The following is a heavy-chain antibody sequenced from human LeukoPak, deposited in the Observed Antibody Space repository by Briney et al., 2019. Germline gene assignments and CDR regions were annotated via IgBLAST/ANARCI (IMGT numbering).Heavy chain of an antibody. CDR2: ISGSGGST. V-gene: IGHV3-23*01. Sequence: PGGSLRLSCAASGFTFSSYAMSWVRQAPGKGLEWVSAISGSGGSTYYADSVKGRFTISRDNSKNTLYLQMNSLRAEDTAVYYCAKDVEGSYYGSGSYTLYYFDYWGQGTLVTVSS. CDR1: GFTFSSYA. CDR3: AKDVEGSYYGSGSYTLYYFDY. J-gene: IGHJ4*02. D-gene: IGHD3-10*01.